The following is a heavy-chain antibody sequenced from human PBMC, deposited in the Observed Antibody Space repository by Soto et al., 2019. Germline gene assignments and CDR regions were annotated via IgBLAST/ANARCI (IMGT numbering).Heavy chain of an antibody. CDR2: ISGSGGST. J-gene: IGHJ6*02. CDR3: AKAPYYYYGMDV. V-gene: IGHV3-23*01. CDR1: GFTFSSYA. Sequence: GGSLRLSCAASGFTFSSYAMSWVRQAPGKGLEWVSAISGSGGSTYYADSVKGRFTISRDNSKNTLYLQMNSLRAEGTAVYYCAKAPYYYYGMDVWGQGTTVTVSS.